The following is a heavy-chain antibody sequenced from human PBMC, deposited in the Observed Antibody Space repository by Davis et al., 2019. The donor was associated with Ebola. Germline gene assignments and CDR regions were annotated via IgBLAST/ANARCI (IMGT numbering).Heavy chain of an antibody. Sequence: GGSLRLSCAASGFTFSNYAMHWVRQAPGKGLEYVSAISSNGGSTYHANSVKGRFTISRDNSKNTLYLQMNSLRAEDTAVYYCANLDYGDNSGFDYWGQGTLVTVSS. CDR3: ANLDYGDNSGFDY. V-gene: IGHV3-64*01. J-gene: IGHJ4*02. CDR2: ISSNGGST. D-gene: IGHD4-23*01. CDR1: GFTFSNYA.